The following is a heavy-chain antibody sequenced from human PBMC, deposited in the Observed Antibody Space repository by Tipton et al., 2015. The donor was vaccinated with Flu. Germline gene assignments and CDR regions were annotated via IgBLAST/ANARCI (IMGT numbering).Heavy chain of an antibody. CDR3: ARCPPRLRELGPFDF. J-gene: IGHJ4*02. V-gene: IGHV1-18*01. CDR1: GYTFSTHG. D-gene: IGHD3-10*01. CDR2: ISGYNGNT. Sequence: QVQLVQSGAEVKKPGASVRVSCKTSGYTFSTHGIAWVRQAPGQGLEWMGWISGYNGNTNSAEKFQGRVTMTTETNTAYMELRRLTSDDTAVYYCARCPPRLRELGPFDFWGQGTVVSVSS.